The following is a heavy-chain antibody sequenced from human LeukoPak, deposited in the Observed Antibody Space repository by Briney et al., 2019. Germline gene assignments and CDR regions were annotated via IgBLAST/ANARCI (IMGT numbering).Heavy chain of an antibody. CDR2: IYYSGST. J-gene: IGHJ4*02. Sequence: PSETLSLTCTVSGGSISSSSYYWGWIRQPPGKGLEWIGSIYYSGSTYYNPSLKSRVTISVDTSKNQFSLKLSSVTAADTAVYYCARDGPYYYDSSGYSYFDYWGQGTLVTVSS. CDR1: GGSISSSSYY. CDR3: ARDGPYYYDSSGYSYFDY. V-gene: IGHV4-39*07. D-gene: IGHD3-22*01.